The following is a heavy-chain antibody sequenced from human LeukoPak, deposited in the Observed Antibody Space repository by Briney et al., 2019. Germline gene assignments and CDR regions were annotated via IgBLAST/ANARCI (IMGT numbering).Heavy chain of an antibody. D-gene: IGHD3-22*01. Sequence: ASVKVSCKASGYTFTSYDINWVRQATGQGLEWMGWMNPNSGNTGYTQKFQDRVTMTRNTSISTAYVELSSLRSEDTAVYYCARGLLGYYDSSGYYLAEYFQHWGQGTLVTVSS. V-gene: IGHV1-8*01. CDR3: ARGLLGYYDSSGYYLAEYFQH. J-gene: IGHJ1*01. CDR2: MNPNSGNT. CDR1: GYTFTSYD.